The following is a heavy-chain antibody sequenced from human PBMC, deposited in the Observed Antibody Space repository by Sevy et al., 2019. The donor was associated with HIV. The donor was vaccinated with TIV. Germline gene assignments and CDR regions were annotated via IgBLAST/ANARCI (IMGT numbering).Heavy chain of an antibody. D-gene: IGHD3-3*01. J-gene: IGHJ2*01. CDR1: GGSFSGYS. CDR2: VNHSGST. V-gene: IGHV4-34*01. CDR3: ARGGDGVVPSPIIGLGPWTKYWYFDL. Sequence: SETLSLTCAVSGGSFSGYSWDWIRRPPGKGLEWIGEVNHSGSTNYNPSLKSRGTISVDTSKNQFSLKLNVVTAADTAVYYCARGGDGVVPSPIIGLGPWTKYWYFDLWGRGTLVTVSS.